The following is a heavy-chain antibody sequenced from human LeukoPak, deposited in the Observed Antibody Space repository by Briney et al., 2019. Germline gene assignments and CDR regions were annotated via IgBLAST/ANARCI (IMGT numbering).Heavy chain of an antibody. V-gene: IGHV4-39*07. J-gene: IGHJ4*02. Sequence: SETLSLTCTVSGGSISSSSYYWGWIRQPPGKGLEWIGSIYYSGSIYYNPSLKSRVTISVDTSKNQFSLKLSSVTAADTAVYYCARIGNYGSGKYWGQGTLVTVSS. CDR3: ARIGNYGSGKY. CDR2: IYYSGSI. D-gene: IGHD3-10*01. CDR1: GGSISSSSYY.